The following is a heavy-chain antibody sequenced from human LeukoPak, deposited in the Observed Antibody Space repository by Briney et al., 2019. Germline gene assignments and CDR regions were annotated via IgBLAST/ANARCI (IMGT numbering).Heavy chain of an antibody. CDR1: GFTFSSYG. CDR3: ASGPSIFGVSRYSPNFDY. Sequence: GRSLSLSCAASGFTFSSYGMHWVRQAPGKGREWVAVIWYDGSNKYYGDSVKGRFTISRDNSKNTLYLQMNSLRAEDTAVYYCASGPSIFGVSRYSPNFDYWGQGTLVTVSS. J-gene: IGHJ4*02. V-gene: IGHV3-33*01. D-gene: IGHD3-3*01. CDR2: IWYDGSNK.